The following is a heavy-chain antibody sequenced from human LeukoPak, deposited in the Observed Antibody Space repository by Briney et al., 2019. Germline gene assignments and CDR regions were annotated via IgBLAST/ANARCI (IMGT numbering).Heavy chain of an antibody. CDR3: ARGTYYCISTSCYHYYYMDV. J-gene: IGHJ6*03. CDR1: GYTFTNYY. D-gene: IGHD2-2*01. V-gene: IGHV1-46*03. Sequence: ASVTVSFKASGYTFTNYYMHWVRPAPGQGLAWMGLINPSGGSTSYAQKFQGRVTITRDMSTSTVYMELSSLRSEDTAVYYCARGTYYCISTSCYHYYYMDVWGKGTTVTVSS. CDR2: INPSGGST.